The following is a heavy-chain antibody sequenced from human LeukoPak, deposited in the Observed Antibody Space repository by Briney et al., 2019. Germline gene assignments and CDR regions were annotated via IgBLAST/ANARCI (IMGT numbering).Heavy chain of an antibody. V-gene: IGHV1-69*13. CDR2: IIPIFGTA. CDR3: AMATITTATFDY. Sequence: ASVKVSCKASGGTFSSYAISWVRQAPGQGLEWMGGIIPIFGTANYAQKFRGRVTITADESTSTAYMELSSLRSEDTAVYYCAMATITTATFDYWGQGTLVTVSS. CDR1: GGTFSSYA. D-gene: IGHD5-24*01. J-gene: IGHJ4*02.